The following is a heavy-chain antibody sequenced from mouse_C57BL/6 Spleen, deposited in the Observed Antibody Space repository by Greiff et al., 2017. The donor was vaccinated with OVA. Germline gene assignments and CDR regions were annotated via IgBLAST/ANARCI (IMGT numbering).Heavy chain of an antibody. D-gene: IGHD3-1*01. CDR1: GYNFTSYW. V-gene: IGHV1-52*01. J-gene: IGHJ2*01. CDR3: ARRGALTRYFDY. Sequence: QVQLQQPGAELVRPGSSVKLSCKASGYNFTSYWMHWVKQRPIQGLEWIGNIDPSDSETHYNQKFKDKATLTVDKSSSTAYMQLSSLTSEDSAVYYCARRGALTRYFDYWGQGTTLTVSS. CDR2: IDPSDSET.